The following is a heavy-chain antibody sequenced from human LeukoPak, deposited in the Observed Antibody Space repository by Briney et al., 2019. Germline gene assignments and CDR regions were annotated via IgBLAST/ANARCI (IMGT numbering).Heavy chain of an antibody. CDR2: IIPIFGTA. J-gene: IGHJ4*02. CDR3: ARAYYDILTGYYMDY. D-gene: IGHD3-9*01. CDR1: GDTFSSYA. Sequence: SVTVSCKASGDTFSSYAISWVRQAPGQGLEWMGGIIPIFGTANYAQKFQGRVTITADESTSTAYMELSSLRSEDTAVYYCARAYYDILTGYYMDYWGQGTLVTVSS. V-gene: IGHV1-69*13.